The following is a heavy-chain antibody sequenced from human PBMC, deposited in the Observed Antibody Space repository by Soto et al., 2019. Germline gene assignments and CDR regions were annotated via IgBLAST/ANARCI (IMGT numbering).Heavy chain of an antibody. CDR2: ITTGGDSK. V-gene: IGHV3-21*02. CDR1: GFAFSSYS. J-gene: IGHJ5*02. Sequence: VQLVESGGGLVKPGGSLRLSCAASGFAFSSYSMNWVRQAPGKGLEWVASITTGGDSKHYADSVEGRFTISRDNAERSVFLQMNSLRAEDTAMYYCARDGGHYERPRDWFDPWGQGTLVTVSS. D-gene: IGHD3-22*01. CDR3: ARDGGHYERPRDWFDP.